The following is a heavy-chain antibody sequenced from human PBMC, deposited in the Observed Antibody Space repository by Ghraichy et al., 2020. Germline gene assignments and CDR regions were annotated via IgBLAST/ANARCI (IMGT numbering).Heavy chain of an antibody. J-gene: IGHJ2*01. V-gene: IGHV3-48*01. CDR1: GFSFSDYS. CDR2: ITGSSSTI. CDR3: ARLPWPRRAAVGDWYFDL. Sequence: LSLTCEGSGFSFSDYSMIWVRLTPRKELEWVSYITGSSSTIFYTDSVKGRFTISRDNAKNSLYLQMNSLRAEDTAVYYCARLPWPRRAAVGDWYFDLWGRGTLVTVSS. D-gene: IGHD6-13*01.